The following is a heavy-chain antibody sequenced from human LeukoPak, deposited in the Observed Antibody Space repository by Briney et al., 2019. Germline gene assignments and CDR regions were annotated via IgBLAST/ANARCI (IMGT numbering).Heavy chain of an antibody. V-gene: IGHV3-7*01. CDR3: AIQKADLITMVRGIIAF. Sequence: GGSLRLSCAASGFTFSSFWMTWLRQAPGKGLEWVANIKPDGTENYYVDSVKGRFTISRDNAKNSLYLRMNGLRAEDTAVYYCAIQKADLITMVRGIIAFWGQGTLVTVSS. CDR1: GFTFSSFW. J-gene: IGHJ1*01. CDR2: IKPDGTEN. D-gene: IGHD3-10*01.